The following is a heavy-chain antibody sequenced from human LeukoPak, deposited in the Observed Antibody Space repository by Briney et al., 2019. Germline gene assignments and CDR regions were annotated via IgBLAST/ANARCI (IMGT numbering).Heavy chain of an antibody. CDR2: ISGGSITI. D-gene: IGHD3-16*02. V-gene: IGHV3-48*01. CDR1: GFTFSNYN. Sequence: PGGSLRLSCAASGFTFSNYNMNWVRQAPGKGPEWLSYISGGSITIYYADSVKGRFTISRDNSKNTLSLQMNNLRAEDTAVYHCARRIARYLVNYYYYSMDVWGQGTTVTVS. CDR3: ARRIARYLVNYYYYSMDV. J-gene: IGHJ6*02.